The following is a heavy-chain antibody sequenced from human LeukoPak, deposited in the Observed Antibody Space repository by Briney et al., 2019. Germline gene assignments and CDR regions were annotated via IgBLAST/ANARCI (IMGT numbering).Heavy chain of an antibody. CDR2: VYSSGST. Sequence: SETLSLTCTVSGDSISSATYFWSWIRRPAGKGLEWIGRVYSSGSTNYNPSLQSRVTISIDTSRNQFSLNLISVTAADTAVYYCARGYFDSSGRYNYYMGVWGKGTTVTISS. V-gene: IGHV4-61*02. D-gene: IGHD3-22*01. CDR1: GDSISSATYF. CDR3: ARGYFDSSGRYNYYMGV. J-gene: IGHJ6*03.